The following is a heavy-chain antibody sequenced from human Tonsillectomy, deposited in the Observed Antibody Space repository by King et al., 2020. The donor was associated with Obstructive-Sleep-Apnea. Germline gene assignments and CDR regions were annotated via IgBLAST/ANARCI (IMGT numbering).Heavy chain of an antibody. Sequence: VQLVESGGGLVQPGGSLRLSCAASGFTFSNYNMNWVRQAPGKGLEWVSYISSSSSIIYYADSVKGRFTISRDNAKNSLYLQMNSLRAEDTAVYYCARGLTYYYGMDVWGQGTTVTVSS. J-gene: IGHJ6*02. D-gene: IGHD3-9*01. V-gene: IGHV3-48*04. CDR3: ARGLTYYYGMDV. CDR2: ISSSSSII. CDR1: GFTFSNYN.